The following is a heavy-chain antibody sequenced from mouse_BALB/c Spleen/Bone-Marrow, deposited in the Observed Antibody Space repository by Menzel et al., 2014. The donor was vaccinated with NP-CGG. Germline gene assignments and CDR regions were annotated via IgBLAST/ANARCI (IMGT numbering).Heavy chain of an antibody. V-gene: IGHV5-6-5*01. D-gene: IGHD1-1*01. CDR2: ISSGGST. CDR3: ARGDYYGSSFYWYFDV. CDR1: GFTFSSYA. Sequence: EVQVVESGGGLVKPGGSLKLSCAASGFTFSSYAMSWVRQTPEKRLEWVASISSGGSTYYPDGVKGRFTISRDNARNILYLQMSSLWPEDTAMYYCARGDYYGSSFYWYFDVWGAGTTVTVSS. J-gene: IGHJ1*01.